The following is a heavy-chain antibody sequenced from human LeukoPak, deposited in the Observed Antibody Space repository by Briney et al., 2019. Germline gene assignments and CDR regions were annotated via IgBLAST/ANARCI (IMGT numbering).Heavy chain of an antibody. CDR3: AREDHGSESYYTFDY. CDR2: ISPIFGTA. V-gene: IGHV1-69*06. Sequence: GSSVKVSCKASGGIFSSYAISWVRQAPGQGLEWMGGISPIFGTANYAQKFQGRVTITADKSTSTAYMELSSLRSEDTAVYYCAREDHGSESYYTFDYWGQGTLVPVSS. CDR1: GGIFSSYA. D-gene: IGHD3-10*01. J-gene: IGHJ4*02.